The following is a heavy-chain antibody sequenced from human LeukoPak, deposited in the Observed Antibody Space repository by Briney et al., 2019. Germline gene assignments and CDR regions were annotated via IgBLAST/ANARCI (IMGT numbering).Heavy chain of an antibody. CDR2: IRSKANSYAT. J-gene: IGHJ4*02. CDR3: TSQARIDSSGYYLRFDY. CDR1: GFTFSGSA. D-gene: IGHD3-22*01. V-gene: IGHV3-73*01. Sequence: GGSLRLSCAASGFTFSGSAMHWVRQASGKGLEWVGRIRSKANSYATAYAASVKGRFTISRDDSKSTAYLQMNSLKTEDTAVYYCTSQARIDSSGYYLRFDYWGQGTLVTVSS.